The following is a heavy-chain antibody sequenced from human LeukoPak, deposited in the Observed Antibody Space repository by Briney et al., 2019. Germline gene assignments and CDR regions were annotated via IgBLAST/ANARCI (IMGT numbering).Heavy chain of an antibody. CDR2: IRYDGSKQ. Sequence: GGSLRLSCAASGFTFSYYGMHWVRQAPGKGLEWVAFIRYDGSKQYYADSVKGRFTISRDNSKNTLYLQMNSLRAEDTAVYYCANGGTARPWFDYWGQGTLVTVSS. J-gene: IGHJ4*02. CDR3: ANGGTARPWFDY. D-gene: IGHD6-6*01. V-gene: IGHV3-30*02. CDR1: GFTFSYYG.